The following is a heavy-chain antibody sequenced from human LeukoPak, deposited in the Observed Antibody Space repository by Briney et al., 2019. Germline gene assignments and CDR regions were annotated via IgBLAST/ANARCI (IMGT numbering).Heavy chain of an antibody. J-gene: IGHJ6*03. Sequence: ASVKVSCKASGYTFTGYYIHWMRQAPGQGLEWMGWINPNSGGTNYAQKFQGRVTMTRDTSISTAYMELSRLRSDDTAVYYCARDPYGDNNYYYYYMDVWGKGTTVTVSS. CDR1: GYTFTGYY. V-gene: IGHV1-2*02. CDR2: INPNSGGT. CDR3: ARDPYGDNNYYYYYMDV. D-gene: IGHD4-17*01.